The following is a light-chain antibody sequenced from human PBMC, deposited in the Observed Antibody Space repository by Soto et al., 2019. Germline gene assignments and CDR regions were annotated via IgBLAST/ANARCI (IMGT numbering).Light chain of an antibody. V-gene: IGKV3-15*01. J-gene: IGKJ1*01. CDR3: QQYNNWPRT. CDR2: GTS. CDR1: QSVSSN. Sequence: EIVLTQSPATLSVSPGERATLSCRASQSVSSNLAWYQQTPGQAPSLLIYGTSTRATGIPARFSGGGSGTEFTLTISSLQSEDFAVYYCQQYNNWPRTLGQGTKVEIK.